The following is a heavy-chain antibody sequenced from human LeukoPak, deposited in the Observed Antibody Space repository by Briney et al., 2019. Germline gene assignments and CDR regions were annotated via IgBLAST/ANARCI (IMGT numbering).Heavy chain of an antibody. V-gene: IGHV4-31*03. Sequence: SQTLSLTCTVSGGSISSGGYYWSWIRQHPGTGLEWIEYIYYSGSTYYNPSLKSRITISVDTSKNQFSLKLSPVTAADTAVYYCARVPPFAFYGMGVWGQGTTVTVSS. CDR1: GGSISSGGYY. D-gene: IGHD2-21*01. CDR3: ARVPPFAFYGMGV. J-gene: IGHJ6*02. CDR2: IYYSGST.